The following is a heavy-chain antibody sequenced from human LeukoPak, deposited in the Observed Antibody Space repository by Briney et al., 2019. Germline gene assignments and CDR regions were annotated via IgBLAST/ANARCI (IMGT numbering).Heavy chain of an antibody. CDR3: ARRTRRIYTPPRIAAAVLDY. CDR2: IYYSGST. Sequence: SQTLSLTCTVSGGSISSGDYYWSWIRQPPGKGLECIGYIYYSGSTYYNPSLKSRVTISIDTSKNQFSLKLSSVTAADTAVYYCARRTRRIYTPPRIAAAVLDYWGQGTLVTVSS. CDR1: GGSISSGDYY. J-gene: IGHJ4*02. D-gene: IGHD6-13*01. V-gene: IGHV4-30-4*01.